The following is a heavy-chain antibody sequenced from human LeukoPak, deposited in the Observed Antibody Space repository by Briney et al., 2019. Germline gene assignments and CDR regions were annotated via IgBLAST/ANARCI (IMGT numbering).Heavy chain of an antibody. CDR2: INHGGST. CDR1: GGSFSGYF. Sequence: PSETLSLTCAVYGGSFSGYFWSWIRQPPGKGLEWIGEINHGGSTNYNPSLKSRVTISIDTSKNQFSLKLISVTAADTAVYYCARHSPNYGFSQGTFNYWGQGTLVTVSS. V-gene: IGHV4-34*01. J-gene: IGHJ4*02. D-gene: IGHD4-17*01. CDR3: ARHSPNYGFSQGTFNY.